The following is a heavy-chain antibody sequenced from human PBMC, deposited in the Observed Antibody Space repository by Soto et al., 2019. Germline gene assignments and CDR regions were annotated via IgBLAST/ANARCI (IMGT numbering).Heavy chain of an antibody. CDR2: IYSGHTT. CDR3: VRGPSDHKLRLVEWPYGDY. V-gene: IGHV3-53*01. CDR1: GFIVSSNQ. J-gene: IGHJ4*02. Sequence: PGGSLRLSCVASGFIVSSNQMSWVRQAPGKGLEWVSVIYSGHTTYYADSVEGRFTISRDDSKNTLYLQMNSLRVEDTAVYYCVRGPSDHKLRLVEWPYGDYRGQGALVT. D-gene: IGHD3-3*01.